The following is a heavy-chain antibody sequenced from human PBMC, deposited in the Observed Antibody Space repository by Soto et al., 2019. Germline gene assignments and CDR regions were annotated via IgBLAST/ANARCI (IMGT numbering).Heavy chain of an antibody. D-gene: IGHD2-15*01. Sequence: QVQLVESGGGVVQPGRSLRLACTASGFIFRSYGMHWVRQAPGKGLEWVAFISNDGGNEYYVDSLKGRFTISRDNSRNTLYLQMNSLRADDTALYSCAKATYGYAYVDFWGQGTRVTVSS. CDR1: GFIFRSYG. J-gene: IGHJ4*02. V-gene: IGHV3-30*18. CDR3: AKATYGYAYVDF. CDR2: ISNDGGNE.